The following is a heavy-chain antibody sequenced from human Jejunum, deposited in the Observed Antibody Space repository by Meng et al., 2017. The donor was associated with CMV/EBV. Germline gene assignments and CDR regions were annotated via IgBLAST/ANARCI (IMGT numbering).Heavy chain of an antibody. CDR1: SR. V-gene: IGHV3-48*04. D-gene: IGHD3-3*01. Sequence: SRMNWVRQAPAKGLEWVSYISSSRSTIYYADSVKGRFTISRDNAKHSMYLKMNSLRAEDTAVYYCARGVPNYDFWSGYYNWSDPWGQGTLVTVSS. CDR3: ARGVPNYDFWSGYYNWSDP. CDR2: ISSSRSTI. J-gene: IGHJ5*02.